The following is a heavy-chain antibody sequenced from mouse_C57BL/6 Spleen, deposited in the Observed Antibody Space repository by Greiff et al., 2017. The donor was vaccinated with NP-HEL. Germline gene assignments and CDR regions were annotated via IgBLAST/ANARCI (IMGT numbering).Heavy chain of an antibody. CDR1: GYTFTSYW. Sequence: QVQLKQPGTELVKPGASVKLSCKASGYTFTSYWMHWVKRRPGQGLEWIGNINPSNGGTNYNEKFKSKATLTVDKSSSTAYMQLSSLTSEDSAVYYCARDSKDYAMDYWGQGTSVTVSS. CDR3: ARDSKDYAMDY. D-gene: IGHD1-3*01. J-gene: IGHJ4*01. CDR2: INPSNGGT. V-gene: IGHV1-53*01.